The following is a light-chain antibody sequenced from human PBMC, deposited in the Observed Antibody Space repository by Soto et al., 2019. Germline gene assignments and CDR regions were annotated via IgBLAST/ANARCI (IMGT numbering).Light chain of an antibody. J-gene: IGKJ1*01. CDR1: QSISSTQ. CDR2: GAS. CDR3: QQYGTSPGT. V-gene: IGKV3-20*01. Sequence: EIVFKQSPDTLSLSPGERATLSCRASQSISSTQLVWYQQKPGQAPTLLIFGASSRATGIPDRFSGSGSGTDFTLTISGLQPEDFAVYYCQQYGTSPGTVGQGTKVEIK.